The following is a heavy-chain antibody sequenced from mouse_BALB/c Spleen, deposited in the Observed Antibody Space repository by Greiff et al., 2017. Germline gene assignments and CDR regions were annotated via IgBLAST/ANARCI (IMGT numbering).Heavy chain of an antibody. J-gene: IGHJ4*01. CDR1: GFTFTDYY. V-gene: IGHV7-3*02. Sequence: EVQGVESGGGLVQPGGSLRLSCAPSGFTFTDYYMSWVRQPPGKALEWLGFIRNKANGYTTEYSASVKGRFTISRDNSQSILYLQMNTLRAEDSATYYCASYGNYVRGAMDYWGQGTSVTVSS. CDR3: ASYGNYVRGAMDY. D-gene: IGHD2-1*01. CDR2: IRNKANGYTT.